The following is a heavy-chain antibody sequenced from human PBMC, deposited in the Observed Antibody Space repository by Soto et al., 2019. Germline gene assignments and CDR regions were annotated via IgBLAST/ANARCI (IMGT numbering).Heavy chain of an antibody. D-gene: IGHD2-15*01. CDR3: ARRYCSGGICYYFDY. CDR2: INPGDSDT. J-gene: IGHJ4*02. V-gene: IGHV5-51*01. CDR1: GYSFTSHW. Sequence: GESLKISCKASGYSFTSHWIGWVRQMPGKGLEWMGIINPGDSDTKYSPSFQGQVTISADKSISIAYLQWSSLKASDTAMYYCARRYCSGGICYYFDYWGQGTLVTVSS.